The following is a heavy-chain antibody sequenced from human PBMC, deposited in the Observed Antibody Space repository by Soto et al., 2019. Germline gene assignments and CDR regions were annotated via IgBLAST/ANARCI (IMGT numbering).Heavy chain of an antibody. CDR1: GGTFSSYA. V-gene: IGHV1-69*13. CDR2: IIPIFGTA. J-gene: IGHJ6*02. CDR3: AEVTQKTQEYYYRMDV. Sequence: ASVKVSCKASGGTFSSYAISWVRQAPGQGLEWMGGIIPIFGTANYAQKFQGRVTITADESTSTAYMELSSLRSEDTAVYYCAEVTQKTQEYYYRMDVWGQGTTVTVSS.